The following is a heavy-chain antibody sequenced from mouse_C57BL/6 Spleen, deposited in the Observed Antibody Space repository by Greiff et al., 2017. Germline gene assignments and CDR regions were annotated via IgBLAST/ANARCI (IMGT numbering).Heavy chain of an antibody. Sequence: QVQLQQPGAEFVKPGASVKLSCKASGYTFTSYWMQWVKQRPGQGLEWIGEIDPSDSYTNYNQKFKGKATLTVDTSSSTAYMQLSSLTSEDSAVYYCARNGYYAAYWGQGTLVTVSA. J-gene: IGHJ3*01. CDR2: IDPSDSYT. CDR1: GYTFTSYW. V-gene: IGHV1-50*01. CDR3: ARNGYYAAY. D-gene: IGHD2-3*01.